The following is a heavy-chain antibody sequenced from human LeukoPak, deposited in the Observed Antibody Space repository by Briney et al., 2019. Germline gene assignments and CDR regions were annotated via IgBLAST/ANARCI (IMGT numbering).Heavy chain of an antibody. CDR2: IYPGDSDT. D-gene: IGHD5/OR15-5a*01. Sequence: GEFLKISCKGSGYSFTSYWIGWVRQMPEKGLEWMGIIYPGDSDTRYSPSFQGQVTISADKSISTAYLQWISLKASDTAMYYCARQLPGVSSAFDIWGQGTMVFTVSS. J-gene: IGHJ3*02. CDR1: GYSFTSYW. CDR3: ARQLPGVSSAFDI. V-gene: IGHV5-51*01.